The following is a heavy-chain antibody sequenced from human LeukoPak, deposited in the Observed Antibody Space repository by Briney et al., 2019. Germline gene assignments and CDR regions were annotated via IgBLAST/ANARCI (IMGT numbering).Heavy chain of an antibody. Sequence: AGSLTLSCAASGFTFSNYWMHWVCHAPGKGLGLVSIIKSDGSSTTYADSVKGRLTFSRDNAKNTLYMQMSSLRAEDTAVYYCAREGYNYGEYYFDYWGQGTLVTVSS. CDR1: GFTFSNYW. CDR3: AREGYNYGEYYFDY. J-gene: IGHJ4*02. CDR2: IKSDGSST. D-gene: IGHD5-18*01. V-gene: IGHV3-74*01.